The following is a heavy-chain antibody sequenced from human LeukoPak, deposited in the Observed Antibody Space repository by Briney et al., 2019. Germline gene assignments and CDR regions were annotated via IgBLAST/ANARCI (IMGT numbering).Heavy chain of an antibody. CDR2: ISGSGDNT. CDR1: RFTFSSYA. Sequence: GGSLRLSCAASRFTFSSYAMCWVRQPPGKGLEWVSGISGSGDNTYYADSVKGRFTISRDNSKNTLYLQMNSLRAEDTAVYYCAREDVDTTMPAGVYWGQGSLVTVSS. D-gene: IGHD5-18*01. J-gene: IGHJ4*02. CDR3: AREDVDTTMPAGVY. V-gene: IGHV3-23*01.